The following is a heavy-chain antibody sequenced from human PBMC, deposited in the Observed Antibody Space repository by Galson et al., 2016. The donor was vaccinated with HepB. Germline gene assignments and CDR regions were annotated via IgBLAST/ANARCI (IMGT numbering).Heavy chain of an antibody. D-gene: IGHD3-10*01. V-gene: IGHV3-30-3*01. CDR2: ISFDGFNK. CDR3: ARVKYYYPSGNYYDADLHRDY. CDR1: GFTFTRNA. Sequence: SLRLSCAASGFTFTRNAMHWVRQAPGNGLEWVAVISFDGFNKYYADSVKGRFTVSRDNSKNTLYLQMNSLRAEDTAVYYCARVKYYYPSGNYYDADLHRDYWGQGTLVTVSS. J-gene: IGHJ4*02.